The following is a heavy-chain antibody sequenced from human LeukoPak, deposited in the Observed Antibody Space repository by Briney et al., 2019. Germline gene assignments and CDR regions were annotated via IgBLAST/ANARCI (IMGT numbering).Heavy chain of an antibody. D-gene: IGHD6-13*01. J-gene: IGHJ6*02. CDR2: MRRDGNEI. Sequence: SGGSLRLSCSASGFTFSTYWMSWVRQAPGKGLEWVANMRRDGNEIYYLDSVRGRFTISRDNAKNSLYLQMNSLRAEDTAVYYCARDRPGINSYYYYGMDVWGQGTTVTVSS. CDR3: ARDRPGINSYYYYGMDV. V-gene: IGHV3-7*01. CDR1: GFTFSTYW.